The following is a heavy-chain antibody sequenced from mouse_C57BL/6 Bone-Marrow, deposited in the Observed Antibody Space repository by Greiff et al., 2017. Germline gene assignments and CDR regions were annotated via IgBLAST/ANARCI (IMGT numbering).Heavy chain of an antibody. D-gene: IGHD4-1*01. CDR2: IHPNSGST. J-gene: IGHJ3*01. CDR1: GYTFTSYW. Sequence: QVQLKESGAELVKPGASVKLSCKASGYTFTSYWMHWVKQRPGQGLEWIGMIHPNSGSTNYNEKFKSKATLTVEKSSSTAYMQLSSLTSEDSAVYYCARPANWAWFAYWGQGTLVTVSA. CDR3: ARPANWAWFAY. V-gene: IGHV1-64*01.